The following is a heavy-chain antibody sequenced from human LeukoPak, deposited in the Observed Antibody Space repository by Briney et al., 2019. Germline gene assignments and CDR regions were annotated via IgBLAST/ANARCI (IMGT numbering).Heavy chain of an antibody. CDR3: ARCGAAVTTHFSH. V-gene: IGHV1-18*01. CDR1: GYTFSNYG. J-gene: IGHJ4*02. Sequence: ASVKVSCKASGYTFSNYGITWARQAPGQGLEYMGWISAADGTTNYAQKVQGRVTMTTDTSTSTAYMEMRSLRSDDTAVYYCARCGAAVTTHFSHWGQGTLVTVSS. D-gene: IGHD4-17*01. CDR2: ISAADGTT.